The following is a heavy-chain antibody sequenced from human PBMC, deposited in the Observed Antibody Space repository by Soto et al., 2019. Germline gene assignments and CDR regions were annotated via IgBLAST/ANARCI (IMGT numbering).Heavy chain of an antibody. CDR2: IYYSGST. CDR1: GGSISSSSYY. D-gene: IGHD3-10*01. Sequence: ETLSLTCTVSGGSISSSSYYWGWIRQPPGKGLEWIGSIYYSGSTYYNPSLKSRVTISVDTSKNQFSLKLSSVTAADTAVYYCARSGSGSYQYYYYMDVWGKGTTVTVSS. J-gene: IGHJ6*03. V-gene: IGHV4-39*01. CDR3: ARSGSGSYQYYYYMDV.